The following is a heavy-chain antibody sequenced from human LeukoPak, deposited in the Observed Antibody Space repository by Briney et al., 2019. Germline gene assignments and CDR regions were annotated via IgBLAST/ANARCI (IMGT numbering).Heavy chain of an antibody. CDR1: GLTFNRYA. V-gene: IGHV3-23*01. CDR2: ISGSGDNT. CDR3: AKDPYYCTSTSCYKYFDY. Sequence: GGSQRLSCAASGLTFNRYAMTWVRQAPGKGLEWVSDISGSGDNTYYADSVKGRFTISRDNSKNTLYLQMNSLRAEDTAVYYCAKDPYYCTSTSCYKYFDYWGQGTLVTVSS. J-gene: IGHJ4*02. D-gene: IGHD2-2*02.